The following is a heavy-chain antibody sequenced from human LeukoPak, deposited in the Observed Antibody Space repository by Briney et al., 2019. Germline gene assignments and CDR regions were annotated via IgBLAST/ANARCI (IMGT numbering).Heavy chain of an antibody. Sequence: PSETLSLTCTVSGGSISSYYWSWIRQPPGKGLEWIGYIYYSGSTNYNPSLKSRVTISVDTSKNQFSLKVSSVTAADTAVYYCARDIPRFSASGSPPRTYYGMDVWGQGTTVTVSS. D-gene: IGHD1-26*01. V-gene: IGHV4-59*01. CDR1: GGSISSYY. CDR3: ARDIPRFSASGSPPRTYYGMDV. J-gene: IGHJ6*02. CDR2: IYYSGST.